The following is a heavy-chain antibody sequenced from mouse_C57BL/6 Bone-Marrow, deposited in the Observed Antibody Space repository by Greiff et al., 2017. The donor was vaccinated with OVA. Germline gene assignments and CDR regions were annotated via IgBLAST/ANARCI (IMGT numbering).Heavy chain of an antibody. Sequence: EVQLQQSGPVLVKPGASVKMSCKASGYTFTDYYMNWVKQSHGKSLEWIGVINPYNGGTSYNQKFKGKATLTVDKSSSTAYMELNSLTSEDSAVYYYASPITTVVATRWYFDVWGTGTTVTVSS. CDR1: GYTFTDYY. CDR2: INPYNGGT. J-gene: IGHJ1*03. V-gene: IGHV1-19*01. D-gene: IGHD1-1*01. CDR3: ASPITTVVATRWYFDV.